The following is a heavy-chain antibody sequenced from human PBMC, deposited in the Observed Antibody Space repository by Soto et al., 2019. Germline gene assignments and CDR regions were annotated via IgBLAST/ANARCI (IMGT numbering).Heavy chain of an antibody. CDR1: GFTFSSYA. V-gene: IGHV3-23*01. CDR3: AKRTVGWYFDH. Sequence: EVQLLESGGGLVRPGGSLRLSCAASGFTFSSYAMNWVRQAPGKGLEWVSVISGSGGSTYYADAVKGRFTISRDNSKNTLYLQMNRLRAEDTAVYYCAKRTVGWYFDHWGRGTLVTVSS. D-gene: IGHD4-17*01. J-gene: IGHJ2*01. CDR2: ISGSGGST.